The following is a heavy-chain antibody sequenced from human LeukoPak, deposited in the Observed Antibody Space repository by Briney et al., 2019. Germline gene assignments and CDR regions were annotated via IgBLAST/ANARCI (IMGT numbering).Heavy chain of an antibody. V-gene: IGHV4-59*08. CDR2: IYYNGAT. CDR1: GGSIGRDY. D-gene: IGHD6-19*01. J-gene: IGHJ4*02. CDR3: AKYGSSGGVMDS. Sequence: SETLSLTCTVSGGSIGRDYWTWIRQPPGKGLEYIGYIYYNGATNYNPSLKSRVTISVDTTTNEFSMKLSSVTAADAAVYFSAKYGSSGGVMDSWGQGPLVTVSS.